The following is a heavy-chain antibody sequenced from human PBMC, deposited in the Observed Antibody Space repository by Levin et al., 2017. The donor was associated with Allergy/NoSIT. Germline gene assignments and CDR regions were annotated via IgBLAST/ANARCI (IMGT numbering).Heavy chain of an antibody. CDR3: TRRGPGLSETWHSFDS. Sequence: ASVKVSCKASGYIFSDYFIHWVRQAPGQGLEWMAWITPNSDSTKYAQRFQGRVSLTSDTSVSTVYMHLSSLRSDDTAVYYCTRRGPGLSETWHSFDSWGQGTLVTVSS. CDR1: GYIFSDYF. J-gene: IGHJ4*02. CDR2: ITPNSDST. V-gene: IGHV1-2*02. D-gene: IGHD3-10*01.